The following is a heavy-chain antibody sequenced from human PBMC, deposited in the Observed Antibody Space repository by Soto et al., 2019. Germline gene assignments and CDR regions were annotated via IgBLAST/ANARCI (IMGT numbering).Heavy chain of an antibody. J-gene: IGHJ5*02. CDR3: ARNYCSSTSCSRLAWFDP. D-gene: IGHD2-2*01. V-gene: IGHV4-31*03. CDR1: GGSISSGGYY. CDR2: IYYSAST. Sequence: PSETLSLTCTVSGGSISSGGYYWSWIRQHPGKGLEWIGYIYYSASTYYNPSLKSRVTISVDTSKNQFSLKLSSVTAADTAVYYCARNYCSSTSCSRLAWFDPWGQGTLVTVSS.